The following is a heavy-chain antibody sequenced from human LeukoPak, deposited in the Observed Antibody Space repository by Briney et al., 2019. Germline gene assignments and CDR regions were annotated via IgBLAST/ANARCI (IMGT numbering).Heavy chain of an antibody. CDR1: GVSISSYY. CDR2: IYYSGST. J-gene: IGHJ4*02. Sequence: SETLSLTCAVSGVSISSYYWSWIRQPPGKGLEWIGYIYYSGSTNYNPSLKSRVTISVDTSKNKFSLKLSSVTAADTAVYYCASLPDYWGQGTLVTVSS. CDR3: ASLPDY. V-gene: IGHV4-59*01.